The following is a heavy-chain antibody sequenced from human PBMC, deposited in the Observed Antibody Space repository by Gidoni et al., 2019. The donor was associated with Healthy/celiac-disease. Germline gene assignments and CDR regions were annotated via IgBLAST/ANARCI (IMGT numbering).Heavy chain of an antibody. CDR3: AREALGIAARVLDY. CDR2: ISYDGSNK. V-gene: IGHV3-30-3*01. D-gene: IGHD6-6*01. CDR1: GSTFSSYA. J-gene: IGHJ4*02. Sequence: QVQLVESGGGVVQPGRSLRLSCAASGSTFSSYAMHWVRQAPGKGLEWVAVISYDGSNKYYADSVKGRFTISRDNSKNTLYLQMNSLRAEDTAVYYCAREALGIAARVLDYWGQGTLVTVSS.